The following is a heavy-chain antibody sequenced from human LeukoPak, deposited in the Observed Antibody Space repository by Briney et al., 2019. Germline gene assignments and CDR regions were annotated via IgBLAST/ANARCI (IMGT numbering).Heavy chain of an antibody. CDR2: IYTSGST. D-gene: IGHD5-18*01. Sequence: SETLSLTCTVSGGSISSYYWSWIRQPAGKGLEWIGRIYTSGSTNYNPSLKSRVTMSVDTSKNQFSLKLSSVTAADTAVYHCARGGYSYGSRWFDPWGQGTLVTVSS. CDR1: GGSISSYY. J-gene: IGHJ5*02. V-gene: IGHV4-4*07. CDR3: ARGGYSYGSRWFDP.